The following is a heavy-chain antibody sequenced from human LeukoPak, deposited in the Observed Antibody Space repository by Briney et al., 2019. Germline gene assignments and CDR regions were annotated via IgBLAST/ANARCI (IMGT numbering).Heavy chain of an antibody. J-gene: IGHJ4*02. D-gene: IGHD3-22*01. Sequence: GGSLRLSCTASGFTFSSYSTNWVRQTPGKGLEWDSYIRSSSSTIHYADSVKGRFTISRDNAKNSLYLEMNSLRAEDTAVYYCAPKMYYYDSSAYYPFDYWGQGTLVTVSS. V-gene: IGHV3-48*01. CDR2: IRSSSSTI. CDR1: GFTFSSYS. CDR3: APKMYYYDSSAYYPFDY.